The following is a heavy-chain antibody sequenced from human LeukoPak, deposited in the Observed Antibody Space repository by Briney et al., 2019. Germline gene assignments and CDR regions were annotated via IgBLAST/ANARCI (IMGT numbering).Heavy chain of an antibody. CDR1: GGSFSGYY. Sequence: PSETLSLTCAVYGGSFSGYYWSWIRQPPGKGLEWIGEINHSGSTNYNPSLKSRVTISVDTSKNQFSLKLSSVTAADTAVYYRARGAAMILAYWGQGTLVTVSS. CDR2: INHSGST. CDR3: ARGAAMILAY. V-gene: IGHV4-34*01. J-gene: IGHJ4*02. D-gene: IGHD3-22*01.